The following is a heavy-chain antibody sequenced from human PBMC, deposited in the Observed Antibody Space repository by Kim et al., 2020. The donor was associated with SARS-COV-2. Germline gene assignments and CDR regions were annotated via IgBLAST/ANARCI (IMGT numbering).Heavy chain of an antibody. CDR2: ISYDGSNK. V-gene: IGHV3-30*18. J-gene: IGHJ3*02. CDR3: AKGGVEMATNAFDI. D-gene: IGHD5-12*01. Sequence: GGSLRLSCAASGFTFSSYGMHWVRQAPGKGLEGVTVISYDGSNKYYADSVKGRFTISRDNSKNTLYLQMNSLRAEDTAVYYCAKGGVEMATNAFDIWGQGTMVTVSS. CDR1: GFTFSSYG.